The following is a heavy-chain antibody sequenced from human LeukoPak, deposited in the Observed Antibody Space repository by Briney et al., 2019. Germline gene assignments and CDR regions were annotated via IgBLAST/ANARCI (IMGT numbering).Heavy chain of an antibody. D-gene: IGHD6-13*01. V-gene: IGHV3-9*01. J-gene: IGHJ3*01. CDR3: AKGRGIADDAFDV. Sequence: GGSLRLSCAASGFTFSSYSMNWVRQAPGKGLEWVSGISWNSGSIGYADSVKGRFTISRDNAKNSLYLQMNSLRAEDTALYYCAKGRGIADDAFDVWGQGTMVTVSS. CDR2: ISWNSGSI. CDR1: GFTFSSYS.